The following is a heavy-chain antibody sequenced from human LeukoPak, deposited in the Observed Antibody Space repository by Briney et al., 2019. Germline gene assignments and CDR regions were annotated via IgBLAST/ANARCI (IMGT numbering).Heavy chain of an antibody. CDR3: ARGPAGYYPH. Sequence: SETLSLTCTVSGGSVSSGNYYWSWIRQPPGKGLEWIGYIYYSGSTNYNPSLKSRVTISVDTSKNQFSLKLSSVTAADTAVYYCARGPAGYYPHWGQGTLVTVSS. J-gene: IGHJ4*02. V-gene: IGHV4-61*01. CDR2: IYYSGST. CDR1: GGSVSSGNYY. D-gene: IGHD3-16*01.